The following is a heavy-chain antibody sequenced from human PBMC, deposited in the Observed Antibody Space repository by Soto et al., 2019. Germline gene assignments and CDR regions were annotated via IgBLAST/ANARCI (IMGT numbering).Heavy chain of an antibody. V-gene: IGHV3-21*01. J-gene: IGHJ3*02. CDR1: GFTFSSYS. D-gene: IGHD1-20*01. CDR3: ARVRITGTFDAFDI. Sequence: EVQLVESGGGLVKPGGSLRLSCAASGFTFSSYSMNWVRQAPGKGLEWVSSISSSSSYIYYADSVKGRFTISRDNAKNSLYLQMNSLRAEDTAVYYCARVRITGTFDAFDIWGQGTMVTVSS. CDR2: ISSSSSYI.